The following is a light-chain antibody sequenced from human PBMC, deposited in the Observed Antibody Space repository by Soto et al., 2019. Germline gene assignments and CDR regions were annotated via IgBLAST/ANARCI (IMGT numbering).Light chain of an antibody. CDR3: SSSAITSTPMYV. CDR1: SIDFGRYNY. J-gene: IGLJ1*01. Sequence: QSVLTQPASVSGSPGQSITISCTVTSIDFGRYNYVSWYQHHPGKAPKLVISEVSNRPSGISNRFSGSKSGNTAYLTISGLQAEDEADYYCSSSAITSTPMYVFGTGTKVTVL. CDR2: EVS. V-gene: IGLV2-14*01.